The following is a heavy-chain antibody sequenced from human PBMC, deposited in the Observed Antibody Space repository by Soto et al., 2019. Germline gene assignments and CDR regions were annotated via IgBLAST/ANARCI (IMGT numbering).Heavy chain of an antibody. D-gene: IGHD2-21*02. CDR3: ARSIVGATALDY. Sequence: QVQLVQSGAEEKKPGASVKVSCKASGYTFNSYAMHWVRQAPGQRLEWMGWINAGNGNTNYSQKFQGRVTITRDTSASTAYMELSSLRSEDTSVYYCARSIVGATALDYGGQGTLVTVSS. CDR1: GYTFNSYA. V-gene: IGHV1-3*05. CDR2: INAGNGNT. J-gene: IGHJ4*02.